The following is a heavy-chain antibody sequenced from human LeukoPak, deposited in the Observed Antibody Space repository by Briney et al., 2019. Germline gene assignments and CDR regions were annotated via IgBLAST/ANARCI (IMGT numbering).Heavy chain of an antibody. Sequence: SVKVSCKASGGTFSSYAISWVRQAPGQGLEWMGGIIPIFGTANYAQKFQGRVTITADESTSTAYMELSRLRSDDSAVYYCARYFYDSSGSSSDAFDIWGQGTMVTVSS. CDR3: ARYFYDSSGSSSDAFDI. CDR2: IIPIFGTA. J-gene: IGHJ3*02. D-gene: IGHD3-22*01. CDR1: GGTFSSYA. V-gene: IGHV1-69*13.